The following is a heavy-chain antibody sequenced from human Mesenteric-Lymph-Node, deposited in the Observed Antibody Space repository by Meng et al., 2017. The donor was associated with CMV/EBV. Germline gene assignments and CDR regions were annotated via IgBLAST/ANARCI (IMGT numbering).Heavy chain of an antibody. CDR1: GFTFGDYA. CDR3: IRSAMADY. D-gene: IGHD5-18*01. V-gene: IGHV3-49*04. CDR2: IRTKAFGGTT. J-gene: IGHJ4*02. Sequence: GESLKISCTASGFTFGDYAMNWVRQAPGKGLEWVGLIRTKAFGGTTEYGASVKGRFTISRDDSKSIADLQMNSLKTEDTAVYYCIRSAMADYWGQGTLVTVSS.